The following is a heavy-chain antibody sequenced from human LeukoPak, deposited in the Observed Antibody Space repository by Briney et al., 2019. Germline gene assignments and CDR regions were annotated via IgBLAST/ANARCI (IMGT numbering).Heavy chain of an antibody. Sequence: SETLSLTCTVSGGSINNNNYYWGWIRQPPGKGLEWIGSIYYSGNTYYNPSLKSRVTISVDTSKNQFSLKLSSVTAADTAVYYCARLFSSSWYRGAFDLWGQGTLVTVSS. CDR1: GGSINNNNYY. J-gene: IGHJ4*02. V-gene: IGHV4-39*01. CDR2: IYYSGNT. CDR3: ARLFSSSWYRGAFDL. D-gene: IGHD6-13*01.